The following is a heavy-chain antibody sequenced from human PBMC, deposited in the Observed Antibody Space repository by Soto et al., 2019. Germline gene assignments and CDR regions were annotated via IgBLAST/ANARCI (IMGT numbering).Heavy chain of an antibody. Sequence: QVQLQESGPGLVKPSETLSLTCTVSGGSISSYYWSWIRQPPGQGLEWIGYIYYSGGTNYNPSLRSRVTISVDTSKNQFSLKLSAVTAADTAVYYCARAAGSGSYYKGGYYYGMDVWGQGTTVTVSS. J-gene: IGHJ6*02. CDR2: IYYSGGT. CDR3: ARAAGSGSYYKGGYYYGMDV. D-gene: IGHD3-10*01. V-gene: IGHV4-59*01. CDR1: GGSISSYY.